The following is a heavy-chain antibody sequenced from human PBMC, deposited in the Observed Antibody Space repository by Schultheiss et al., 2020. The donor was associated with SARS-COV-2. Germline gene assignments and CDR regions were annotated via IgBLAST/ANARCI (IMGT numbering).Heavy chain of an antibody. CDR3: AKDTLGDSG. Sequence: GESLKISCAASGFTFSSYAMHWVRQAPGKGLEWVAVTSYDGRNKYYADSVKGRFTISRDNSKNTLYLQMNSLRAEDTAVYYCAKDTLGDSGWGQGTLVTVSS. J-gene: IGHJ4*02. CDR1: GFTFSSYA. D-gene: IGHD6-19*01. V-gene: IGHV3-30*04. CDR2: TSYDGRNK.